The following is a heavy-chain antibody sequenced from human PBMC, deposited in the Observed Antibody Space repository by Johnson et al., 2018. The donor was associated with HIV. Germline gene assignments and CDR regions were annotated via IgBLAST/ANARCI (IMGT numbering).Heavy chain of an antibody. CDR1: GFTFSSYA. V-gene: IGHV3-30*04. Sequence: HVQLVESGGGVVQPGRSLRLSCAASGFTFSSYAMHWVRQAPGKGLEWVAVISYDGSNKYYADSVKGRFTSSRDNSKNTLYLQMNSLRAEDTAVYYCAETPGIAAAGTGYAFDIWGQGTMVTVSS. CDR2: ISYDGSNK. D-gene: IGHD6-13*01. CDR3: AETPGIAAAGTGYAFDI. J-gene: IGHJ3*02.